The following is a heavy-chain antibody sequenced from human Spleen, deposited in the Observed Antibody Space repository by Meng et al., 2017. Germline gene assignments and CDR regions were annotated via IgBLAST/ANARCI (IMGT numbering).Heavy chain of an antibody. D-gene: IGHD3-9*01. Sequence: GESLKISCAASGFTFSSYNMHWVRQTPGEGLVWVSRINTDASITTYADSVKGRFTISRDDAKNTVYLQINSLRAEDTAVYYCARDADWVIFDHWGQGARVTVSS. CDR2: INTDASIT. CDR3: ARDADWVIFDH. V-gene: IGHV3-74*03. CDR1: GFTFSSYN. J-gene: IGHJ4*02.